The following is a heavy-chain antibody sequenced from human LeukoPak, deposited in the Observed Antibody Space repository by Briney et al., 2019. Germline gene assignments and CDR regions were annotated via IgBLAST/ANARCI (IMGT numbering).Heavy chain of an antibody. D-gene: IGHD1-1*01. J-gene: IGHJ4*02. Sequence: SETLSLTCTVSGDSISPYYWGWIRQPPGKGLEWIGYIYYSGDTTYNPSLKSRVTMSVDTSKNQFSLKLSSVTAADTAVYYCARDKQPGDYWGQGALVTVSS. V-gene: IGHV4-59*01. CDR1: GDSISPYY. CDR3: ARDKQPGDY. CDR2: IYYSGDT.